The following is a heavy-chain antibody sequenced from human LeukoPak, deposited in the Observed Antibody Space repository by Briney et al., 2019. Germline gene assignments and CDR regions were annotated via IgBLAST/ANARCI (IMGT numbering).Heavy chain of an antibody. D-gene: IGHD2-15*01. CDR1: GFTFSSYW. CDR2: INSDGSST. J-gene: IGHJ3*02. CDR3: ASSKDIVVVVAAATDAFDI. V-gene: IGHV3-74*01. Sequence: GGSLRLSCAASGFTFSSYWMHWVRQAPGKGLVWVSRINSDGSSTSYADSVKGRFTISRDNAKNTLYLQMNSLRAEDTALYYGASSKDIVVVVAAATDAFDIWGQGTVVTVSS.